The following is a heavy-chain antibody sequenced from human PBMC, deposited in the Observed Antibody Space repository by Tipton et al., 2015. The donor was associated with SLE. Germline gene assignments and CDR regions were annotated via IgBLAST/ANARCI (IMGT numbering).Heavy chain of an antibody. CDR1: GYSISSGYY. CDR2: IYHSGNT. V-gene: IGHV4-38-2*02. CDR3: ARGGRALIDY. J-gene: IGHJ4*02. Sequence: TLSLTCTVPGYSISSGYYWGWIRQPPGKGLEWIGSIYHSGNTDYNPSLKSRVTILVDTSKNQFSLRLSSVTAADTAMYYCARGGRALIDYWGQGTLVTVSS. D-gene: IGHD1-26*01.